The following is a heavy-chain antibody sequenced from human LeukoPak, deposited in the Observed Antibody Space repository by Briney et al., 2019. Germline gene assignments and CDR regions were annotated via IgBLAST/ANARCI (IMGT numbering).Heavy chain of an antibody. CDR3: ARQDYYGSGSYYN. D-gene: IGHD3-10*01. J-gene: IGHJ4*02. CDR2: IYYSGST. CDR1: GGSISSYY. Sequence: SETPSLTCTVSGGSISSYYWSWIRQPPGKGLEWIGYIYYSGSTNYNPSLKSRVTISVDTSKNQFSLKLSSVTAADTAVYYCARQDYYGSGSYYNWGQGTLVTVSS. V-gene: IGHV4-59*08.